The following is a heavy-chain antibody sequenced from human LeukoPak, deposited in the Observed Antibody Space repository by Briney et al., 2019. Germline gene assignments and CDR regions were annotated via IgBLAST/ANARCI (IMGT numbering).Heavy chain of an antibody. V-gene: IGHV4-59*08. CDR2: VYYSGST. CDR3: ARFSSSTWGFDF. CDR1: GGSISGYY. J-gene: IGHJ4*02. D-gene: IGHD6-13*01. Sequence: SETLSLTCTVSGGSISGYYWSWIRQPPGKGLEWIAYVYYSGSTNYNPSLKSRVTISVDTSKNQFSLKLSSVTAADTAVYYCARFSSSTWGFDFWGQGTLVTVSS.